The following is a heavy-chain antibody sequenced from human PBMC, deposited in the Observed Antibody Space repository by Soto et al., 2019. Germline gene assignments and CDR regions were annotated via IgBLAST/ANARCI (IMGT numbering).Heavy chain of an antibody. V-gene: IGHV3-49*04. D-gene: IGHD2-21*02. CDR3: RLLSSGYYYYGMDV. CDR1: GFTFGDYA. J-gene: IGHJ6*02. CDR2: IRSKAYGGTT. Sequence: GGSLRLSCTASGFTFGDYAMSWVRQAPGKGLEWVGFIRSKAYGGTTEYAASVKGRFTISRDDSKSIAYLQMNSLKTEVTAVYYCRLLSSGYYYYGMDVWGQGTTVTVSS.